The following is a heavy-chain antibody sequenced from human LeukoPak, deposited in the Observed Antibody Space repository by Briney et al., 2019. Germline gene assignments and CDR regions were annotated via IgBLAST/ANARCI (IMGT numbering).Heavy chain of an antibody. CDR2: IYTSGST. V-gene: IGHV4-4*09. Sequence: SETLSLTCTVSGGSISSYYWSWIRQPPGKALEGIGYIYTSGSTNYNPSLKRRVTISVDTSKNQPSLQLSSVTAADTAVSYCAGGPQIQLWPITYFDYWGQGTLVTVSS. J-gene: IGHJ4*02. CDR1: GGSISSYY. CDR3: AGGPQIQLWPITYFDY. D-gene: IGHD5-18*01.